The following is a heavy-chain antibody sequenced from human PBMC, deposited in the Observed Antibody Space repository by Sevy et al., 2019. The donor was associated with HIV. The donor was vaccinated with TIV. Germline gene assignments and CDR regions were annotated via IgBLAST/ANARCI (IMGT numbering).Heavy chain of an antibody. Sequence: ASVKVSCKASGGTFSSYAISWVRQAPGQGLEWMGGIIPIFGTANYAQKYQGGVTITADESTSTADMERSSLGYEDTAVYYYAREWWVSGSYQDYYYYYGMDVWGQGTTVTVSS. V-gene: IGHV1-69*13. CDR1: GGTFSSYA. CDR2: IIPIFGTA. CDR3: AREWWVSGSYQDYYYYYGMDV. J-gene: IGHJ6*02. D-gene: IGHD3-16*02.